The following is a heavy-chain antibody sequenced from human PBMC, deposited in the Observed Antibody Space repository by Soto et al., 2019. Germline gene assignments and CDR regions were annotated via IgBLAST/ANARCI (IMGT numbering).Heavy chain of an antibody. CDR1: GFTFSDHY. J-gene: IGHJ4*02. Sequence: GGTLRLSCAASGFTFSDHYMDWVRQAPGKGLEWVGRIRNKANSYTTEYPGSVKGRFTSSRDNTKNSLYLQMNSLKIEDTAVYYCARVVGTGLYFDSWGQGTLVTVSS. CDR2: IRNKANSYTT. V-gene: IGHV3-72*01. CDR3: ARVVGTGLYFDS.